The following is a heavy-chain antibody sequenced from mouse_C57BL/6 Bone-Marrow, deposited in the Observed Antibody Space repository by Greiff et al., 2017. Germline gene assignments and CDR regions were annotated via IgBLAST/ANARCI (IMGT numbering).Heavy chain of an antibody. CDR2: INPYNGDT. CDR1: GYSFTGYF. J-gene: IGHJ1*03. V-gene: IGHV1-20*01. Sequence: VQLQQSGPELVKPGDSVKISCKASGYSFTGYFMNWVMQSHGKSLEWIGRINPYNGDTFYNQKFKGKATLTVDKSSSTAHMELRSLTSEDSAVYYCARSGRGTGYFDVWGTGTTVTVSS. D-gene: IGHD3-1*01. CDR3: ARSGRGTGYFDV.